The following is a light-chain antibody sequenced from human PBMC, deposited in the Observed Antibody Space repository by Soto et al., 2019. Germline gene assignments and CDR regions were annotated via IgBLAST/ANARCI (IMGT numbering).Light chain of an antibody. CDR1: QSVSNTY. V-gene: IGKV3-20*01. CDR3: QQYRNSCT. J-gene: IGKJ1*01. Sequence: EIVLSQSPGTLSLSPGERATLSCRASQSVSNTYLAWYQQKPGQAPRLLIYGASTRATGIPDRFSGSGSGTDFTLTISSLEPEDFAVYSCQQYRNSCTFGQGTKVDIK. CDR2: GAS.